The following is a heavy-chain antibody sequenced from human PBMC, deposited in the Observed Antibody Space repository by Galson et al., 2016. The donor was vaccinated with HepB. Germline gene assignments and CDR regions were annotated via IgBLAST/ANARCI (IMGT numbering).Heavy chain of an antibody. V-gene: IGHV3-33*01. CDR2: ISYEGINK. CDR3: ARAGYYGSGSYHYNYGMDV. Sequence: SLRLSCAASGFKIGSYGMHWVRQAPGKGLEWVAIISYEGINKYYGDSVKGRFTISRDNSKNTLYVQMNSLRVDDTALYYCARAGYYGSGSYHYNYGMDVWGQGTTVTDSS. J-gene: IGHJ6*02. CDR1: GFKIGSYG. D-gene: IGHD3-10*01.